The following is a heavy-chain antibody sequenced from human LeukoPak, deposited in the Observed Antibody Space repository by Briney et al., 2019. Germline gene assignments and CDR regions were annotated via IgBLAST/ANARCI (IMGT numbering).Heavy chain of an antibody. Sequence: PSETLSLTCTVSGGSISSYYWRWIRQPPGKGLEWIGYIYYSGSTNYNPSLKSRVTISVDTSKNQFSLKLSSVTAADTAVYYCARQAGGFWYFDLWGRGTPVTVSS. D-gene: IGHD6-19*01. V-gene: IGHV4-59*08. J-gene: IGHJ2*01. CDR2: IYYSGST. CDR3: ARQAGGFWYFDL. CDR1: GGSISSYY.